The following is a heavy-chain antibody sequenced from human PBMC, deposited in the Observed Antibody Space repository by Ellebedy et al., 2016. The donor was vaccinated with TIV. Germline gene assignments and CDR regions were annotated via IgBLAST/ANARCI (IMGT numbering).Heavy chain of an antibody. V-gene: IGHV3-53*01. D-gene: IGHD3-22*01. CDR2: IYAGGNT. CDR1: GFTFSNYA. Sequence: GESLKISCVASGFTFSNYAVTWVRQAPGKGLEWVSIIYAGGNTKYAESVKGRFTISRDSSDNTLYVQMNSLRVDDTAVYYCARIPYYHSSGWVTYFDYWGQGALVTVSS. CDR3: ARIPYYHSSGWVTYFDY. J-gene: IGHJ4*02.